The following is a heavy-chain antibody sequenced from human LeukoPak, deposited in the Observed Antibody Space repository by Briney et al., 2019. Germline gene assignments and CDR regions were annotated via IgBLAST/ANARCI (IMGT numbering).Heavy chain of an antibody. D-gene: IGHD4-23*01. V-gene: IGHV1-69*13. CDR3: ARVGPNSIRRVYYGMDV. Sequence: GASVTVSCTASGGTFSSYAISWVRQAPGQGLEWMGGIIPIFGTANYAQKFQGRVTITADESTSTAYMELSSLRSEDTAVYYCARVGPNSIRRVYYGMDVWGQGTTVAVSS. CDR1: GGTFSSYA. J-gene: IGHJ6*02. CDR2: IIPIFGTA.